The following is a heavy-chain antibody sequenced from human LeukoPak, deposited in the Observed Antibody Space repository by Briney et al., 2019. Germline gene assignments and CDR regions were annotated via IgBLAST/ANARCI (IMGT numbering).Heavy chain of an antibody. J-gene: IGHJ4*01. CDR1: GFTFSNSA. CDR3: AKGIYSSGWSYFDY. D-gene: IGHD6-19*01. V-gene: IGHV3-23*01. CDR2: LSGSGITT. Sequence: GGSLRLSCAASGFTFSNSAMSWVRQAPGEGLEWGSTLSGSGITTYYADSVKGRFTISRDNSKNTLYLQMNSLRAEDTAVYYCAKGIYSSGWSYFDYWGHGTLVPVSS.